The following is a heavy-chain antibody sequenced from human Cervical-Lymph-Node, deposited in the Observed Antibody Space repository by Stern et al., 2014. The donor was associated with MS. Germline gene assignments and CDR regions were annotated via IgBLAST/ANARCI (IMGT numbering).Heavy chain of an antibody. V-gene: IGHV3-21*01. D-gene: IGHD1-26*01. CDR3: ARDKDSGSYYLGEYYYYYGMDV. J-gene: IGHJ6*02. CDR1: GFIFSSYS. Sequence: EVQLVESGGGLVKPGGSLRLSCAASGFIFSSYSMNWVRQAPGQGLEWVSSISSSSSSIYYADSVKGRFTISRDNAKNSLYLQMNSLRAEDTAVYYCARDKDSGSYYLGEYYYYYGMDVWGQGTTVTVSS. CDR2: ISSSSSSI.